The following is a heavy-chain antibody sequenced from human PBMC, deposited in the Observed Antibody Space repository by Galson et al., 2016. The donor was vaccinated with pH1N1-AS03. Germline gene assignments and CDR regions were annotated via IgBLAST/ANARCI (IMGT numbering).Heavy chain of an antibody. V-gene: IGHV7-4-1*04. CDR1: GYTFTDYP. CDR3: TRFANVSPYYFDQ. Sequence: SVKVSCKASGYTFTDYPMNWVRQAPGQGLEWMGWIHTTTGNPTYAQDFTGRFVFSFETSVSMAYLQITGLKAEDTAVYYCTRFANVSPYYFDQWGQGTLLTVSS. CDR2: IHTTTGNP. J-gene: IGHJ4*02. D-gene: IGHD3-16*01.